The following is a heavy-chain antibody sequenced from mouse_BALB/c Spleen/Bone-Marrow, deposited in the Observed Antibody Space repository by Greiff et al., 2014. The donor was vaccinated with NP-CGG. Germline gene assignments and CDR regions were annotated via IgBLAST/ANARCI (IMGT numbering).Heavy chain of an antibody. CDR3: ARTDY. CDR2: IDPANGNT. V-gene: IGHV14-3*02. CDR1: GFNIKDTY. Sequence: DVKLVESGAELVKPGASVKLSCTASGFNIKDTYMHWVKQRPEQGLEWIGRIDPANGNTKYDPKFQGKATITADTSSNTACLQLSSLTSEDTAVYYCARTDYWGQGTTLTVSS. J-gene: IGHJ2*01.